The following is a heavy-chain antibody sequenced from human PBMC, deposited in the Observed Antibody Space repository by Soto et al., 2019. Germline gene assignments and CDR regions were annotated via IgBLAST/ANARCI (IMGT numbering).Heavy chain of an antibody. V-gene: IGHV3-23*01. D-gene: IGHD1-26*01. CDR2: ISGSGGST. Sequence: GGSLRLSCAASGFTFSSYAMNWVRQAPGKGLEWVSVISGSGGSTYYADSVKGRFTISRDNSKNTLYLQMNSLRAEDTAVYYCARRGSGSYYDYWGQGTRVTVSS. J-gene: IGHJ4*02. CDR3: ARRGSGSYYDY. CDR1: GFTFSSYA.